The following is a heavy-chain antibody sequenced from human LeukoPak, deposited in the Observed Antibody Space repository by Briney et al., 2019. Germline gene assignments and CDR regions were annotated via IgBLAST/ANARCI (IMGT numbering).Heavy chain of an antibody. CDR3: AKVINYDSSGSDY. D-gene: IGHD3-22*01. CDR1: GFTFSSYA. V-gene: IGHV3-23*01. Sequence: GGSLRLSCAASGFTFSSYAMSWVRQAPGKGLDWVSAISGSGGSTYYADSVKGRFTISRDNSKNTLYLQMNSLRAEDTAVYYCAKVINYDSSGSDYWGQGTLVTVSS. CDR2: ISGSGGST. J-gene: IGHJ4*02.